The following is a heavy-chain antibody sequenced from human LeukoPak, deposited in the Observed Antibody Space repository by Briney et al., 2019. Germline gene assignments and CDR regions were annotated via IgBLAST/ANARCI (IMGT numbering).Heavy chain of an antibody. CDR1: GFTLTSYE. D-gene: IGHD6-13*01. J-gene: IGHJ4*02. Sequence: GGSLRLSCAASGFTLTSYEMNWVRLAPGKGLEWISYISRTGNSIYYADSVKGRFTVSRDSAKNSLYLQMNSLRAEDTAVYYCARGPYRSNWYVDYWGQGTLVTVSS. V-gene: IGHV3-48*03. CDR3: ARGPYRSNWYVDY. CDR2: ISRTGNSI.